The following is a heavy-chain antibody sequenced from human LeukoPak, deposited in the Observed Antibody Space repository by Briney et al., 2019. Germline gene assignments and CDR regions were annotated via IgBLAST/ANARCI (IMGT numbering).Heavy chain of an antibody. CDR2: INPNSGGT. CDR3: AREYYYDSSGYGNWFDP. CDR1: GHTFTGYY. V-gene: IGHV1-2*02. D-gene: IGHD3-22*01. J-gene: IGHJ5*02. Sequence: ASVKVSCKASGHTFTGYYMHWVRQAPGQGLEWMGWINPNSGGTNYAQKFQGRVTMTRDTSISTAYMELSRLRSDDTAVYYCAREYYYDSSGYGNWFDPWGQGTLVTVSS.